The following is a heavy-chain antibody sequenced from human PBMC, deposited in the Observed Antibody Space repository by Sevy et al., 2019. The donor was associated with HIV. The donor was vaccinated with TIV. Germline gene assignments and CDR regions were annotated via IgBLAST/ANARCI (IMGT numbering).Heavy chain of an antibody. CDR3: ARQLVGRGVISWFDP. Sequence: SETLSLTCTVSGGSFSSSSYYWVWIRQPPGKGLEWIGSINYSGTSYYNPSNKSRVTITVDTSKNQFALKLSSVTAADTAVYYCARQLVGRGVISWFDPWGQGTLVTVSS. V-gene: IGHV4-39*01. CDR1: GGSFSSSSYY. J-gene: IGHJ5*02. D-gene: IGHD3-10*01. CDR2: INYSGTS.